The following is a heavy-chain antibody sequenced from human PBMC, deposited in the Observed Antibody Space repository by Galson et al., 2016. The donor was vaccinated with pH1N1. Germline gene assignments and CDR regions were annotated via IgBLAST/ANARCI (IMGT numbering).Heavy chain of an antibody. CDR3: ARGGSYYDY. J-gene: IGHJ4*02. CDR1: GGTFTIYA. CDR2: ISRMFGAP. V-gene: IGHV1-69*13. Sequence: SVKVSCKASGGTFTIYAINWVRQAPGQGLEWMGGISRMFGAPNYAHHFQGRVTITSDDSTNTAYMELRSLRSEDTAVHFCARGGSYYDYWGQGTLVTVSS. D-gene: IGHD1-26*01.